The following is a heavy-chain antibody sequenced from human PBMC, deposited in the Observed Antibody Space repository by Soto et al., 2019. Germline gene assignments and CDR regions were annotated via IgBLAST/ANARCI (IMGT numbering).Heavy chain of an antibody. CDR2: ISSSSSYI. V-gene: IGHV3-21*01. CDR1: GFTFSSYS. J-gene: IGHJ4*02. D-gene: IGHD1-26*01. Sequence: GXSLRLSCAASGFTFSSYSMNWVRQAPVKGLEWVSSISSSSSYIYYADSVKGRFTISRDNAKNSLYLQMNSLRAEDTAVYYCARDSRHSGYSDYWGQGTLVTVSS. CDR3: ARDSRHSGYSDY.